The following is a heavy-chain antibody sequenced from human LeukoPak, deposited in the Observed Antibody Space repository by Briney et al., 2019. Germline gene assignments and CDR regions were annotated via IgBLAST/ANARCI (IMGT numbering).Heavy chain of an antibody. J-gene: IGHJ4*02. CDR3: NADYGGY. D-gene: IGHD4-17*01. Sequence: PSETLSLTCTVSGGSISSSRYYWGWIRQPPGKGLEWIGSIYYSGSTYYNPSLKSRVTISVDTSKNQFSLKLSSVTAADTAVYYCNADYGGYWGQGTLVTVSS. V-gene: IGHV4-39*01. CDR1: GGSISSSRYY. CDR2: IYYSGST.